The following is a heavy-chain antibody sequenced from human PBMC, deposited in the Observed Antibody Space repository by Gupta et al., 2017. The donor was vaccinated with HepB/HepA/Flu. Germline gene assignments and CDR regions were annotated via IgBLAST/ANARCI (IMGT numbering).Heavy chain of an antibody. Sequence: QVQLQESGPGLVKPSETLSLTCTVSGGSINNYYWNWIRQSAGKGPEWIGRIYSSGSTNYNPSLKSRVTLSVDTSKNQFSLKLVSLTAADTAVYYCARGEFSGSYDDVFYFDYWGQGSLVTVSS. D-gene: IGHD1-26*01. CDR2: IYSSGST. V-gene: IGHV4-4*07. J-gene: IGHJ4*02. CDR3: ARGEFSGSYDDVFYFDY. CDR1: GGSINNYY.